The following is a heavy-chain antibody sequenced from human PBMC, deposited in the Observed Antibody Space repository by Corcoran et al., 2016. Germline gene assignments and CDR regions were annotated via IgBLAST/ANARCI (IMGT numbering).Heavy chain of an antibody. J-gene: IGHJ4*02. V-gene: IGHV3-15*01. CDR1: GFTFSNAW. Sequence: EVQLVESGGGLVKPGGSLRLSCAASGFTFSNAWMSWVRQAPGKGLEWVGRIKSKTDGWTTDYAAPVKGRFTISRDDSKNTLYLQMISLKKEDTAVYYCTGRIVVVVADTPYFDYWGQGTLVTVSS. CDR3: TGRIVVVVADTPYFDY. CDR2: IKSKTDGWTT. D-gene: IGHD2-15*01.